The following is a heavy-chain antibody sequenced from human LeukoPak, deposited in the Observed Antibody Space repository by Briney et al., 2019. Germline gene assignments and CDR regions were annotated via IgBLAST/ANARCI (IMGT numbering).Heavy chain of an antibody. Sequence: GGSLRLSCVASVFTLSSYWMHWVRQAPGKGLVWVSRSKGDGSSTSYADSVKGRFTISRDNTKNTLYLQMNSLRAEDTAVYYCARSDWFDPWGQGTLVTVSS. CDR3: ARSDWFDP. CDR1: VFTLSSYW. V-gene: IGHV3-74*01. CDR2: SKGDGSST. J-gene: IGHJ5*02.